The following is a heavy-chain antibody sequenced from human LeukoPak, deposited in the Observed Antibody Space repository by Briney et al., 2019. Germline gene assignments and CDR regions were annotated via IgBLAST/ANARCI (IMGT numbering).Heavy chain of an antibody. Sequence: ASVKVSCKASGYTFTGYYMHWVRQAPGQGLEWMGRINPNSGGTNYAQKFQGRVTMTRDTSISTAYMELSRLRSDDTAVYYCARGFFPLRYFDWLLPYNAFDIWGQGTMVTVSS. J-gene: IGHJ3*02. CDR1: GYTFTGYY. D-gene: IGHD3-9*01. CDR3: ARGFFPLRYFDWLLPYNAFDI. CDR2: INPNSGGT. V-gene: IGHV1-2*06.